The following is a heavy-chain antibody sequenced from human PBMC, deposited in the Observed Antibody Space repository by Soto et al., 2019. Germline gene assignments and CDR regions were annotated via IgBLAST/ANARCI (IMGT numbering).Heavy chain of an antibody. CDR3: ARDFTYYYYGMDV. Sequence: PGGSPRLSCAAPGFTFNSYSMKWVRQAPGKGLEWVSYISSSSSTIYYADSVKGRFTISRDNAKNSLYLQMNSLRDEDTAVYYCARDFTYYYYGMDVWGQGTTVTVSS. CDR1: GFTFNSYS. V-gene: IGHV3-48*02. J-gene: IGHJ6*02. CDR2: ISSSSSTI.